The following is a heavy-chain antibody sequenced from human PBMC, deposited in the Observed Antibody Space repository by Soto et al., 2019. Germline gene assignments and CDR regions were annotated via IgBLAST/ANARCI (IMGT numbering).Heavy chain of an antibody. J-gene: IGHJ6*02. CDR3: ARDRGKDYDFLSGYPYGMDV. V-gene: IGHV1-18*01. CDR2: ISAYNGNT. CDR1: GYTFTSYG. Sequence: QVQLVQSGAEVKKPGASVKVSCKASGYTFTSYGISWVRQAPGQGLEWMGWISAYNGNTNYAQKLQGRVTMTTDTSTSTAYMELRSLRSDDTAVYYCARDRGKDYDFLSGYPYGMDVWGQGTTVTVSS. D-gene: IGHD3-3*01.